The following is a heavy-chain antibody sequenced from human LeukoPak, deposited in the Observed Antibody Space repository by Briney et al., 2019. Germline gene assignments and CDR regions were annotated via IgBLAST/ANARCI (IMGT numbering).Heavy chain of an antibody. CDR1: GFTFSSYA. CDR2: ISGSGDNT. CDR3: AKGSYYDSSGSFYFDY. D-gene: IGHD3-22*01. V-gene: IGHV3-23*01. Sequence: GGSLRLSCAASGFTFSSYAMSWVRQAPGKGLEWVSGISGSGDNTYYAGSVKGRFTISRDNSKNTLYVQVNRLGTEDTAAYYCAKGSYYDSSGSFYFDYWGQGTQVTVSS. J-gene: IGHJ4*02.